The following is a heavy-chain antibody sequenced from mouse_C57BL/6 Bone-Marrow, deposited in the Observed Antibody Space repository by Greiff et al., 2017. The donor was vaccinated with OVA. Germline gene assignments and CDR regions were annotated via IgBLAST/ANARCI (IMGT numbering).Heavy chain of an antibody. V-gene: IGHV14-4*01. Sequence: EVMLVESGAELVRPGASVKLSCTASGFNIKDDYMHWVKQRPEQGLEWIGWIDPENGDTEYASKFQGKATITADTSSNTAYLQLSSLTSEDTAVYYCTTVNDYDWFAYWGQGTLVTVSA. D-gene: IGHD2-4*01. CDR1: GFNIKDDY. CDR2: IDPENGDT. J-gene: IGHJ3*01. CDR3: TTVNDYDWFAY.